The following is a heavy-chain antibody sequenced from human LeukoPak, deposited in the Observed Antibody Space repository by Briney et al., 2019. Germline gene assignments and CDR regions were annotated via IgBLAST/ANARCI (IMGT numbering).Heavy chain of an antibody. CDR3: AKDAYYYGSGSYLGYFDY. CDR1: GFTFSSYG. D-gene: IGHD3-10*01. Sequence: GGSLRLSCAASGFTFSSYGMHWVRQAPGKGLEWVAFIRYDGSNKYYADSVKGRFTISRDNSKNTLYLQMNSLRADDTAVYYCAKDAYYYGSGSYLGYFDYWGQGTLVTVSS. V-gene: IGHV3-30*02. J-gene: IGHJ4*02. CDR2: IRYDGSNK.